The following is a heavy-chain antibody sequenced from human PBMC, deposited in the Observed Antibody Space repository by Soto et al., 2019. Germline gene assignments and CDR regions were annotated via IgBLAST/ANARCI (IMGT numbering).Heavy chain of an antibody. CDR2: INPNSGGT. V-gene: IGHV1-2*02. CDR1: GYTFTGYY. CDR3: ARDEYYDSSGYVGAFDI. Sequence: ASVKVSCKTSGYTFTGYYIHWVRQAPGQGLEWMGWINPNSGGTDYAQKFQGRVTITADESTSTAYMELSSLRSEDTAVYYCARDEYYDSSGYVGAFDIWGQGTMVTVSS. D-gene: IGHD3-22*01. J-gene: IGHJ3*02.